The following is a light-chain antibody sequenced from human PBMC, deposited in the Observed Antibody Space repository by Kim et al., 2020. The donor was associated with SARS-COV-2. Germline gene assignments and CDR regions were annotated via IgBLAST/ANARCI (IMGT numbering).Light chain of an antibody. CDR1: QSVLYSSNNKNY. Sequence: ERATINCKSSQSVLYSSNNKNYLAWYQQKPGQPPKLLIYWASTRESGVPDRCSGSGSGTDFTLTISSLQAEDVAVYYCQQYYSTPTFGQGTKLEI. V-gene: IGKV4-1*01. J-gene: IGKJ2*01. CDR2: WAS. CDR3: QQYYSTPT.